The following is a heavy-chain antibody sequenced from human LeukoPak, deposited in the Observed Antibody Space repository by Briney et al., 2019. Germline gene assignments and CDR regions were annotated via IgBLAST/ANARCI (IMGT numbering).Heavy chain of an antibody. CDR1: GGSISSSSSY. D-gene: IGHD3-10*01. Sequence: SETLSLTCTVSGGSISSSSSYWGWIRQPPGKGLEWIGSIYYSGSTYYNPSLKSRVTISVDTSKNQFSLKLNSVTAADTAVYYCARHEIRIYYGSGTLNWFDPWGQGTLVTVSS. V-gene: IGHV4-39*01. CDR3: ARHEIRIYYGSGTLNWFDP. J-gene: IGHJ5*02. CDR2: IYYSGST.